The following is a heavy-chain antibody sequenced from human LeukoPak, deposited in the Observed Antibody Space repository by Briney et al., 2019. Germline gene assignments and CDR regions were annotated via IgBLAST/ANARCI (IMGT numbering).Heavy chain of an antibody. CDR1: GYTFTSYG. CDR2: ISAYNGNT. CDR3: ARRYYGSGSYPYYFDY. Sequence: ASVKVSCKASGYTFTSYGISWVRQAPGQGLEWMGWISAYNGNTNYAQKFQGRVTITADKSTSTAYMELSSLRSEDTAVYYCARRYYGSGSYPYYFDYWGQGTLVTVSS. J-gene: IGHJ4*02. D-gene: IGHD3-10*01. V-gene: IGHV1-18*01.